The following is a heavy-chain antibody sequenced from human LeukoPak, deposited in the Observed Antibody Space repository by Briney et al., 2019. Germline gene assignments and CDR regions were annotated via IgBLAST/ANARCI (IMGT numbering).Heavy chain of an antibody. CDR3: AIFVTMIAN. CDR1: GYTFTGYW. CDR2: ISPSGGST. D-gene: IGHD3-22*01. Sequence: ASVKVFCKAFGYTFTGYWMHWVRQAPGQGPEWMGVISPSGGSTIYAQKFKGRVTLTRDMSTSTDYLELSSLRSDDTAVYYCAIFVTMIANWGQGTLGTVSS. J-gene: IGHJ4*02. V-gene: IGHV1-46*01.